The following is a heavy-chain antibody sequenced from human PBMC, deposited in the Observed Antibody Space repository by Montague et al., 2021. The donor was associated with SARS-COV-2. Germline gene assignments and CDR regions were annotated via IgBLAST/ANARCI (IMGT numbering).Heavy chain of an antibody. CDR2: INHSGST. D-gene: IGHD2-15*01. V-gene: IGHV4-34*01. CDR1: GGSFSGYY. CDR3: MDV. Sequence: SETLSLICAVYGGSFSGYYWSWIRQPPGKGLEWIGEINHSGSTNYNPSLKSRVTTSVDYCARGSGCSGGSCYSEWDPYYYGMDVWGQGTTVTVSS. J-gene: IGHJ6*02.